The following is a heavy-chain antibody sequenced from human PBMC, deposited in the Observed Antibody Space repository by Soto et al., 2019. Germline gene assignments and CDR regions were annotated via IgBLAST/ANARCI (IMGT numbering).Heavy chain of an antibody. CDR1: GGSISSSTYY. D-gene: IGHD5-12*01. J-gene: IGHJ4*02. CDR2: IYYSGAT. V-gene: IGHV4-39*02. CDR3: APVGIGTTTVDY. Sequence: SETLSLTCLVSGGSISSSTYYWGGIRQPPGKGLEWIGSIYYSGATYYNPSLRSRITISMDRSKNHFSLKLTSVTAADTAIYYCAPVGIGTTTVDYWGQGTLVTVSS.